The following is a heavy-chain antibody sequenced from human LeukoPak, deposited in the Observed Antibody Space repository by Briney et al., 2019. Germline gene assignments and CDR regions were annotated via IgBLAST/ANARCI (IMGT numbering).Heavy chain of an antibody. Sequence: PGGSLRLSCAASGFTFNNYWMSWVRQAPGKGLEWVANIKQDGSEKYYVDSVKGRITISRDNAKNSLFLQMNSLRAEDSAVYYCAREEYGDYVDYWGQGTLVTVSS. CDR2: IKQDGSEK. CDR1: GFTFNNYW. J-gene: IGHJ4*02. V-gene: IGHV3-7*01. D-gene: IGHD4-17*01. CDR3: AREEYGDYVDY.